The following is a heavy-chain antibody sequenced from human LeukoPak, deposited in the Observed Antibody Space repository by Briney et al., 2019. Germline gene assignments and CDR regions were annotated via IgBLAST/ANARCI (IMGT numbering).Heavy chain of an antibody. CDR3: ARGDLMGATDY. J-gene: IGHJ4*02. CDR1: GFTFSSYG. CDR2: IWYDGSNK. Sequence: GGSLRLSCAASGFTFSSYGMHWVRQAPGKGLEWVAVIWYDGSNKYYAESVKGRFTISRDNSKNTLYLQMTDLRAEDTAVYFCARGDLMGATDYWGQGTLVTVSS. V-gene: IGHV3-33*08. D-gene: IGHD1-26*01.